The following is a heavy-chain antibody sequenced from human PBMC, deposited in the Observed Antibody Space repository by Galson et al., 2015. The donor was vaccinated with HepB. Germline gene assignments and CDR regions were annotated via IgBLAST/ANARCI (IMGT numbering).Heavy chain of an antibody. CDR2: ISYDGSRR. Sequence: SLRLSCAASGFTFSSYAMDWVRQAPGKGLEWVAAISYDGSRRFYADSVKGRFTISRDNSENTLYLEMNSLRVDETAVYYCARDRVRETFDYWGQGTLVTVSS. CDR1: GFTFSSYA. D-gene: IGHD1-26*01. CDR3: ARDRVRETFDY. J-gene: IGHJ4*02. V-gene: IGHV3-30*01.